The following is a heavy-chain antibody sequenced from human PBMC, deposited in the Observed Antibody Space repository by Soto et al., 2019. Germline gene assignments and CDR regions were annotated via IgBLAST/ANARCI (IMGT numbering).Heavy chain of an antibody. CDR3: ARDRYYYGSGSYYNAGWFDP. Sequence: SESLSLTCTVSSRCTSSYYWSWIRQPPGKELEGIGYIYYSGSTNDNPSLKSRVTISVDTSKNQFSLKLSSVTAADTAVYYCARDRYYYGSGSYYNAGWFDPWGQGTRVTVS. J-gene: IGHJ5*02. D-gene: IGHD3-10*01. CDR1: SRCTSSYY. CDR2: IYYSGST. V-gene: IGHV4-59*13.